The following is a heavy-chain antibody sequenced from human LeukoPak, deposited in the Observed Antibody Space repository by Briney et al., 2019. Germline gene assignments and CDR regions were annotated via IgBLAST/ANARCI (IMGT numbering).Heavy chain of an antibody. V-gene: IGHV1-3*01. CDR3: ASSPSGSGYYWHGFL. CDR1: GYTFTSYA. J-gene: IGHJ4*02. Sequence: ASVNVSCKASGYTFTSYAMHWVRQAPGQRLEWMGWINAGNGNTKYSQKFQGRVTITRDTSASTAYMELSSLRSEDTAVYYCASSPSGSGYYWHGFLWGQGTLVTVSS. CDR2: INAGNGNT. D-gene: IGHD3-22*01.